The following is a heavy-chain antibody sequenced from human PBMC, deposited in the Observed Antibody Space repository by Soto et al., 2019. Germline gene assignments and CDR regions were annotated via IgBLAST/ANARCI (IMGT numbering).Heavy chain of an antibody. J-gene: IGHJ4*02. Sequence: EVQLVESGGGLVQPGGSLRLSCAVSGFSFGTYWMSWVRQAPGKGLEWLASIKEDGSERYYLDSVKGRFTISRDNAKDSLSLLMNSLRGEDTAVYYCARDVGPVTIFGEALSGYFDFWGQGTLVTVSS. CDR3: ARDVGPVTIFGEALSGYFDF. CDR2: IKEDGSER. CDR1: GFSFGTYW. D-gene: IGHD3-3*01. V-gene: IGHV3-7*03.